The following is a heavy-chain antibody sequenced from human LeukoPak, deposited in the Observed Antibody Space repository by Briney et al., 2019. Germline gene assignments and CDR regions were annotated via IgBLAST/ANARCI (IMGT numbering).Heavy chain of an antibody. CDR3: ARRDLITMIVD. D-gene: IGHD3-22*01. J-gene: IGHJ4*02. V-gene: IGHV4-59*08. CDR2: IYYSGST. Sequence: IRXPXXXXXEWSGYIYYSGSTNYNPSLKSRVTISVDTSKNQFSLKLSSVTAADTAVYYCARRDLITMIVDWGQGTLVTVSS.